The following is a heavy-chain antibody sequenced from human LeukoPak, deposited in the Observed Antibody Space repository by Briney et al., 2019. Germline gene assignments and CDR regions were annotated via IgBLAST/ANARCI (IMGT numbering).Heavy chain of an antibody. J-gene: IGHJ6*04. D-gene: IGHD2-2*01. CDR3: ARDKAIVVVPAAIYYYGMDV. V-gene: IGHV1-46*01. Sequence: GASVKVSCKASGYTLTSHGITRVRQAPGQGLEWMGIINPSGGSTSYAQKFQGRVTMTRDTSTSTVYMELSSLRSEDTAVYYCARDKAIVVVPAAIYYYGMDVWGKGTTVTVSS. CDR2: INPSGGST. CDR1: GYTLTSHG.